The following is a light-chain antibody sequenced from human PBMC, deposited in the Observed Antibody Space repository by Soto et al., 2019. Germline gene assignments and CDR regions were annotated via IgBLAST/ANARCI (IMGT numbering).Light chain of an antibody. J-gene: IGKJ4*01. V-gene: IGKV1-9*01. Sequence: DIQLTQSPSFLSASVGDRVTITCRASQAISGSLAWYQQKAGKAPKLLIYAASTLQSGVPSRFSGRGSGTDFTLTISSLLPEDFATYYCQQLHSYPLTFGGGTKVEIK. CDR1: QAISGS. CDR3: QQLHSYPLT. CDR2: AAS.